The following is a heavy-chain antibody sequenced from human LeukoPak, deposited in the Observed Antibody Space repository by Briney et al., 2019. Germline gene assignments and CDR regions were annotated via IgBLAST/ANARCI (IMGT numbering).Heavy chain of an antibody. CDR1: GFSLSNNY. J-gene: IGHJ4*02. Sequence: GGSLRLSCAASGFSLSNNYITWVRQAPGKGLEWVAGIYSEGSTKYAHSVNARFTISINNTKKTAYLPMNSLRVQDTPAYYFLRATLDNWRQATLVSVCS. CDR2: IYSEGST. CDR3: LRATLDN. V-gene: IGHV3-53*01.